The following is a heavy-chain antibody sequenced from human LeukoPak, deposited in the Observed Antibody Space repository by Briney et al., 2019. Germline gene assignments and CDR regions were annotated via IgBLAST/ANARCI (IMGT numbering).Heavy chain of an antibody. Sequence: ASVKVSCKASGGTFSSYAISWVRQAPGQGLEWMGGIIPIFGTANYAQKFQGRVTITADESTSTAYMELSSLRSEDTAVYYCAREFWSGYQDYYYYYMDVWGKGTTVTVSS. CDR1: GGTFSSYA. CDR3: AREFWSGYQDYYYYYMDV. CDR2: IIPIFGTA. V-gene: IGHV1-69*13. J-gene: IGHJ6*03. D-gene: IGHD3-3*01.